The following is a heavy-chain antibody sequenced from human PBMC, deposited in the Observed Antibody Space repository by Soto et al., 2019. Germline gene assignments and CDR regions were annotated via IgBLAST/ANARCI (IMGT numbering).Heavy chain of an antibody. V-gene: IGHV4-34*01. D-gene: IGHD3-22*01. J-gene: IGHJ4*02. CDR3: ARVSRGYYDS. Sequence: WTWIRQSPGKGLEWLGEINHGGNVNYNPSLGSRVTMSADMSKKQFSLNLRSVTAADTAVYYCARVSRGYYDSWGQETLVTVSS. CDR2: INHGGNV.